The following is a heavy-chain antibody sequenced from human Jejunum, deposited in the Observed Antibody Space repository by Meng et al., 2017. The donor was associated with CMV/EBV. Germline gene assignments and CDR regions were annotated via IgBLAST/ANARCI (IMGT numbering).Heavy chain of an antibody. Sequence: HGPLQESGPGLVKPSETLSLTCTVSGGSMNSYYWTWIRQPAGKGLEWIGHIYSSGITNYNPSLKSRVIMSLDTSKNQFSLKLSSVTAADTALYYCARDVQTSLFRSTLGMGWFDPWGQGTLVTVSS. CDR3: ARDVQTSLFRSTLGMGWFDP. V-gene: IGHV4-4*07. CDR1: GGSMNSYY. CDR2: IYSSGIT. D-gene: IGHD3-3*01. J-gene: IGHJ5*02.